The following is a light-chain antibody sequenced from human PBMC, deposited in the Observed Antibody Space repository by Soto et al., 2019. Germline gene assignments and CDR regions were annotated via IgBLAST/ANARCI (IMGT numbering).Light chain of an antibody. CDR2: GDT. V-gene: IGLV1-40*01. CDR1: SSNIGAGKY. Sequence: QSVLTQPPSVSGAPGQRVTISCTGSSSNIGAGKYVHWYQQLPGRAPKLLIYGDTNRPSGVPDRFSASKSGTSASLAITGLQAEDKADYHCQSYDRGLSASVFGGGTQLTVL. J-gene: IGLJ3*02. CDR3: QSYDRGLSASV.